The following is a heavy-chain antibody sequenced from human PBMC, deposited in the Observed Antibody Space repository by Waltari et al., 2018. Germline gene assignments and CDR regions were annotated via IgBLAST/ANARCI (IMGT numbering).Heavy chain of an antibody. CDR3: TRGGDDSSWYWRN. CDR2: KTEDGSKK. V-gene: IGHV3-7*01. Sequence: EVQLVESGGGLVQPGGSLRLSCAASGFTFSNNWMTWVGQAPGRGFEWVAKKTEDGSKKDAWGAVKGRFTISRDNAKNSLYLQLNGLGADDTAVYYCTRGGDDSSWYWRNWGQGTLVTVSS. J-gene: IGHJ4*02. D-gene: IGHD6-13*01. CDR1: GFTFSNNW.